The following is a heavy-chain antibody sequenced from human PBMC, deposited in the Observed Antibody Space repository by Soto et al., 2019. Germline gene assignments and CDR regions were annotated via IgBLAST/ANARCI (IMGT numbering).Heavy chain of an antibody. CDR3: VRRHVSATGIDWFDP. D-gene: IGHD6-13*01. V-gene: IGHV1-3*01. J-gene: IGHJ5*02. Sequence: ASGHVSCKSAGYTFPSYCIHWVRQPPGQRLEWMGWINAANSDTKYSPKFQGRVTITRDTSASTAYMELSSLRSEDTAVYYCVRRHVSATGIDWFDPWGQGTLVTVSS. CDR2: INAANSDT. CDR1: GYTFPSYC.